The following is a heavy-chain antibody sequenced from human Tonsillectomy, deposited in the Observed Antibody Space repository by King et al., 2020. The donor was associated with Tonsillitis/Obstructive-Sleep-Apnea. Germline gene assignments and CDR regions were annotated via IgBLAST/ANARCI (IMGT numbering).Heavy chain of an antibody. CDR1: GFTFSSYE. D-gene: IGHD4/OR15-4a*01. J-gene: IGHJ6*02. Sequence: VQLVQSGGGLVRPGGSLRLSCVTSGFTFSSYEMNWVRQAPGKGLEWVSYISRSDNTIHDADSVKGRFTISRDNAKNSVFLQMNSLRVEDTAVYYCARRVPYYGMDVWGQGTTVTVSS. V-gene: IGHV3-48*03. CDR3: ARRVPYYGMDV. CDR2: ISRSDNTI.